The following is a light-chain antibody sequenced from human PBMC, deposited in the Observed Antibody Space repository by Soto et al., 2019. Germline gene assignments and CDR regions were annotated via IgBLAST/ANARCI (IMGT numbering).Light chain of an antibody. V-gene: IGLV2-14*01. CDR3: NSWKSRSTYV. Sequence: QSVLTQPASVSGSPGQSITISCTGTSSDVGGYNYVSWYQQHPGKAPKLMIYDVSNRPSGVSNRFSGSKSGNTASLTISGLRAEDGADYHCNSWKSRSTYVCGTGTRSPP. CDR2: DVS. CDR1: SSDVGGYNY. J-gene: IGLJ1*01.